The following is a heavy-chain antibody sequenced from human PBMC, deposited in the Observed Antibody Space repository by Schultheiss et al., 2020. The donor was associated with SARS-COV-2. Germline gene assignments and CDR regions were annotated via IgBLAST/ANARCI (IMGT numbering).Heavy chain of an antibody. D-gene: IGHD3-10*01. Sequence: SETLSLTCAVSGYSISSYYWSWIRQPPGKGLEWIGDVSHTGNTKFNPSLKSRVTISVDRSKNQFSLKLSSVTAADTAVYYCARGLKRITMVQGVGGDWFDPWGQGTLVTVSS. J-gene: IGHJ5*02. CDR2: VSHTGNT. V-gene: IGHV4-59*12. CDR1: GYSISSYY. CDR3: ARGLKRITMVQGVGGDWFDP.